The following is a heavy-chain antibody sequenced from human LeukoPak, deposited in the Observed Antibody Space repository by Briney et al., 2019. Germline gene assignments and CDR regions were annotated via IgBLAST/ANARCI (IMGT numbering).Heavy chain of an antibody. CDR1: GFTVSNNY. D-gene: IGHD4-17*01. Sequence: GGSLRLSCAASGFTVSNNYMSWVRQAPGKGLEWVSAISGSGGSTYYADSVKGRFTISRDNSKNTLYLQMNSLRAEDTAVYYCAKSTPTVTTPDAFDIWGQGTMVTVSS. J-gene: IGHJ3*02. V-gene: IGHV3-23*01. CDR3: AKSTPTVTTPDAFDI. CDR2: ISGSGGST.